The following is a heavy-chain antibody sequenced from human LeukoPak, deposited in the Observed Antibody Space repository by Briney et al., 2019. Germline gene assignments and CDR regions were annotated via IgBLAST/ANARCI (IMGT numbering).Heavy chain of an antibody. Sequence: GGSLRLSCAASGFTFSSYWMHWVRQAPGKGLVWVGNINPGGFDKFYVDSVKGRFTMSRDNARNSLYLQMDSLRAEDTAVYYCARLKGTTSVFDYWGQGTLVTVSS. CDR2: INPGGFDK. D-gene: IGHD4-17*01. CDR3: ARLKGTTSVFDY. V-gene: IGHV3-7*03. CDR1: GFTFSSYW. J-gene: IGHJ4*02.